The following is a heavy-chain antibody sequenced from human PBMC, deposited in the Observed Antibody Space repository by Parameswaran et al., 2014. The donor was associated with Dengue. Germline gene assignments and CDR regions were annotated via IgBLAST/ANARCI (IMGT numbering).Heavy chain of an antibody. V-gene: IGHV1-69*06. CDR2: IIPTFGTT. Sequence: WVRQAPGQGLEWLGGIIPTFGTTNYAQKFQGRVTITADTSTSTAYMELSSLRSEDTAVYYCARARSDYVSYYYYYYMDVWGKGTTVTVSS. J-gene: IGHJ6*03. CDR3: ARARSDYVSYYYYYYMDV. D-gene: IGHD4-17*01.